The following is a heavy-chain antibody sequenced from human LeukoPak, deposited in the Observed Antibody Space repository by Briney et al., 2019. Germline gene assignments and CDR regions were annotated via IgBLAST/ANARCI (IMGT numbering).Heavy chain of an antibody. CDR1: GFTFSNCG. J-gene: IGHJ4*02. CDR3: ARDREYSYFDY. CDR2: IWYGGDNE. Sequence: GGSLRLSCAASGFTFSNCGMHWVRQAPGKGLEWVAIIWYGGDNEYYADSVKGRFTISRDNSKNILYLQMNSLRAEDTAVYYCARDREYSYFDYWGQGTLVTVSS. D-gene: IGHD5-18*01. V-gene: IGHV3-33*01.